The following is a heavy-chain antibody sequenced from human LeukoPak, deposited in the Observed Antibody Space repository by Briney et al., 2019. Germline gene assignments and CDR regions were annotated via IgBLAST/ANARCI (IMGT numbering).Heavy chain of an antibody. CDR1: GFTVSSNY. D-gene: IGHD3-22*01. CDR3: ASYYYDSSGYPY. V-gene: IGHV3-21*01. Sequence: GGSLRLSCAASGFTVSSNYMNWVRQAPGKGLEWVSFISSSSSYIYYADSVKGRFTISRDNAKNSLYLQMNSLRAEDTAVYYCASYYYDSSGYPYWGQGTLVTVS. J-gene: IGHJ4*02. CDR2: ISSSSSYI.